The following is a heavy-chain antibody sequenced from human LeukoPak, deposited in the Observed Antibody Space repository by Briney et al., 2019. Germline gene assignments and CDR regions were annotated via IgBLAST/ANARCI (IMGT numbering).Heavy chain of an antibody. J-gene: IGHJ4*02. CDR2: IHYSGST. Sequence: PSQTLSLTCTVSGGSISCGDYYWSWIRQPPGKGLEWIGYIHYSGSTYYNPSLKSRVTISVDTSKNQFSLKLSSVTAADTAVYYCARGQPRNYDSSGYTFDYWGQGTLVTVSS. D-gene: IGHD3-22*01. CDR3: ARGQPRNYDSSGYTFDY. V-gene: IGHV4-30-4*01. CDR1: GGSISCGDYY.